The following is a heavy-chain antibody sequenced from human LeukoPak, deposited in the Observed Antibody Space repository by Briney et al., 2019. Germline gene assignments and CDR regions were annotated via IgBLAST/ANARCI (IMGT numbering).Heavy chain of an antibody. J-gene: IGHJ4*02. CDR1: GFTFSSYG. D-gene: IGHD1-26*01. Sequence: GRSLRLSCAASGFTFSSYGMHWVRQAPGKGLEWVVVIWYDGSNKYYADSVKGRFTISRDNSKNTLYLQMNSLRAEDTAVYYCARGSYYSCVDYWGRGIPVTVSS. CDR2: IWYDGSNK. V-gene: IGHV3-33*01. CDR3: ARGSYYSCVDY.